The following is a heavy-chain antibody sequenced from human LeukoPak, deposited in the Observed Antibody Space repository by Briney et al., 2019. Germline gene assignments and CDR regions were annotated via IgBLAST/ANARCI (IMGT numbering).Heavy chain of an antibody. CDR1: GFTFSSYA. D-gene: IGHD6-6*01. Sequence: GGSLRLSCAASGFTFSSYAMHWVRQAPGKGLEWVAVISYDGSNKYYADSVKGRFTISRDNSKNTLYLQMNSLRAEDTAVYYCARGRVGSSSSNWFDPWGQGTLVTVSS. J-gene: IGHJ5*02. CDR3: ARGRVGSSSSNWFDP. V-gene: IGHV3-30-3*01. CDR2: ISYDGSNK.